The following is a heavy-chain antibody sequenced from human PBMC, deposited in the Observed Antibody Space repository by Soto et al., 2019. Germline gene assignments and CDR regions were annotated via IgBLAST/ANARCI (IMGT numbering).Heavy chain of an antibody. D-gene: IGHD2-15*01. CDR2: IYTSGST. Sequence: ETLSLTCTVPGGSISSYYWSWIRQPAGKGLEWIGRIYTSGSTNYNPSLKSRVTMSVDTSKNQFSLKLSSVTAADTAVYYCARVHCSGGSRYDHWGQGTLVTVSS. CDR3: ARVHCSGGSRYDH. J-gene: IGHJ4*02. CDR1: GGSISSYY. V-gene: IGHV4-4*07.